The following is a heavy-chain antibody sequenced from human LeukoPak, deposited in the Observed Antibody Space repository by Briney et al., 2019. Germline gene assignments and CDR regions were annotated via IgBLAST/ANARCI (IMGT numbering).Heavy chain of an antibody. Sequence: SETLSLTCTVSGGSINGSYYYWGWIRQPRGKGLEWIGIIYYIGSTYYNPSLKSRVTISVDTSKNQFSLKLSSVTAADKAVYYCARDDGRNRLRYFDWLFPFDPWGKGTLVTVSS. CDR3: ARDDGRNRLRYFDWLFPFDP. D-gene: IGHD3-9*01. J-gene: IGHJ5*02. CDR2: IYYIGST. V-gene: IGHV4-39*07. CDR1: GGSINGSYYY.